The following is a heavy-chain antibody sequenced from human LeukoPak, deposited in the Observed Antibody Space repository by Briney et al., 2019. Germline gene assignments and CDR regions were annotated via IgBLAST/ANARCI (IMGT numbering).Heavy chain of an antibody. J-gene: IGHJ6*02. CDR1: GFTFSSYW. CDR3: ASSIAAAGRHYYYYGMDV. D-gene: IGHD6-13*01. CDR2: IRQDGGVK. Sequence: PGGSLRLSCAASGFTFSSYWMTWVRQAPGKGLEWVANIRQDGGVKYYMDSAKGRFTLSRDNAKNSLYLQMNSLRAEDTAVYYCASSIAAAGRHYYYYGMDVWGQGTTVTVSS. V-gene: IGHV3-7*01.